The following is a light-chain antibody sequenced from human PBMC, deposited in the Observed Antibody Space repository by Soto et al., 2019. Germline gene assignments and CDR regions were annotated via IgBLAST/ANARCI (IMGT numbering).Light chain of an antibody. CDR2: GAS. CDR1: QSLSSHY. Sequence: EIVLTQSPDPLSLSLGEGATLSCRASQSLSSHYLAWYQQKPVQPPRLLIYGASSRATGVPDRFSGGGSGTDFTLTINKLEPEDFAVYYCQQYSSSPLTFGGGTKVDIK. J-gene: IGKJ4*01. CDR3: QQYSSSPLT. V-gene: IGKV3-20*01.